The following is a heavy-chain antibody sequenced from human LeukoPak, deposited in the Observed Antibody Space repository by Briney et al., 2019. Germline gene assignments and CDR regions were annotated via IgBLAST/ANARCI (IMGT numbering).Heavy chain of an antibody. V-gene: IGHV3-48*01. CDR1: GFTLSSYT. CDR3: ATDRHWAFDY. J-gene: IGHJ4*02. D-gene: IGHD3-16*01. CDR2: ITGSSSTI. Sequence: GGSLRLSCAASGFTLSSYTMNWFRQAPGKGLEWVSYITGSSSTISYADSVKGRFTISRDNARNSLYLQMNSLRAEDTAVYYCATDRHWAFDYWGQGTLVTVSS.